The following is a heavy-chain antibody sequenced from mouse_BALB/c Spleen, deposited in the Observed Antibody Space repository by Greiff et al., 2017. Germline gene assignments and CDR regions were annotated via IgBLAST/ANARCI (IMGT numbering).Heavy chain of an antibody. CDR1: GFTFSSFG. Sequence: EVQLQQSGGGLVQPGGSRKLSCAASGFTFSSFGMHWVRQAPEKGLEWVAYISSGSSTIYYADTVKGRFTISRDNPKNTLFLQMTSLRSEDTAMFYCARGVRFAYWGQGTLVTVAA. CDR3: ARGVRFAY. J-gene: IGHJ3*01. D-gene: IGHD2-14*01. V-gene: IGHV5-17*02. CDR2: ISSGSSTI.